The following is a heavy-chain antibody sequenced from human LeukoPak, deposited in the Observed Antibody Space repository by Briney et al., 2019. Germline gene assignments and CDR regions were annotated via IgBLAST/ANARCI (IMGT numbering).Heavy chain of an antibody. CDR3: ARVILGYSYGIDY. V-gene: IGHV1-18*01. D-gene: IGHD5-18*01. CDR2: ISAYNGNT. CDR1: GYTFTSYD. Sequence: ASVKVSCKASGYTFTSYDITWVRQATGQGLEWMGWISAYNGNTNYAQKLQGRVTMTTDTSTSTAYMELRSLRSDDTAVYYCARVILGYSYGIDYWGQGTLVTVSS. J-gene: IGHJ4*02.